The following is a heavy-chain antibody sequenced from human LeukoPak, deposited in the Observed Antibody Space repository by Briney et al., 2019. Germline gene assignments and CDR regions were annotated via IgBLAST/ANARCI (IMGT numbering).Heavy chain of an antibody. D-gene: IGHD2-2*01. CDR2: IKQDGSDK. J-gene: IGHJ6*03. V-gene: IGHV3-7*01. CDR1: GFTFSIYW. Sequence: GGSLRLSCEASGFTFSIYWMSWVRQAPGKGLEWVANIKQDGSDKNYVDSVKGRFTISRDNAKNSVYLQMNSLRAEDTAVYYCARDNGYCSSTSCHDCCYYYYMDVWGKGTTVTVSS. CDR3: ARDNGYCSSTSCHDCCYYYYMDV.